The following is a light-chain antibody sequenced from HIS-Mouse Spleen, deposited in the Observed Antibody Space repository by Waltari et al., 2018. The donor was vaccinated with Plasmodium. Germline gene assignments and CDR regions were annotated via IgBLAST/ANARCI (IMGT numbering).Light chain of an antibody. V-gene: IGLV2-14*03. CDR1: SSDVGGYNY. CDR2: DVS. CDR3: SSYTSSSTLEV. Sequence: QSALTQPASVSGSPGQSITISCTGTSSDVGGYNYVSWYQQHPGKAPKRMIYDVSNRPSGVSNRFSGSKSGNTASLTSSGLQAEDEADYYCSSYTSSSTLEVFGGGTKLTVL. J-gene: IGLJ2*01.